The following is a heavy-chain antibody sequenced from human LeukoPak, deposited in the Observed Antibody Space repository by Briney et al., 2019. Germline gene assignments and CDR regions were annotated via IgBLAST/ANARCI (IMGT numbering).Heavy chain of an antibody. D-gene: IGHD3-16*02. CDR2: IYYSGST. V-gene: IGHV4-59*01. CDR3: ARLYSRGVIVIFDY. J-gene: IGHJ4*02. Sequence: SETLSLTCAVYGGSFSGYYWSWIRQPPGKGLEWIGYIYYSGSTNYNPSLKSRVTISVDTSKNQFSLKLSSVTAADTAVYYCARLYSRGVIVIFDYWGQGTLVTVSS. CDR1: GGSFSGYY.